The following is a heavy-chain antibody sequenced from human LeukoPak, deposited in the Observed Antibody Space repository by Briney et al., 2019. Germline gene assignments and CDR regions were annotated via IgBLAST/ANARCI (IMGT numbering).Heavy chain of an antibody. CDR1: GGSISSYY. J-gene: IGHJ4*02. CDR3: ARDRGGYSSGCLDY. CDR2: IYYSGST. D-gene: IGHD6-19*01. V-gene: IGHV4-59*01. Sequence: KSSETLSLTCTVSGGSISSYYWSWIRQSPGKGLEWIGYIYYSGSTNYNPSLKSRVTISVDTSKNQFSLEVNSVTAADTAVYYCARDRGGYSSGCLDYWGQGALVTVSS.